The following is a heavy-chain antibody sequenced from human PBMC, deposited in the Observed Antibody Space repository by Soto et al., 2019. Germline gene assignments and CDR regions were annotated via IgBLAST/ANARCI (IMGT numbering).Heavy chain of an antibody. V-gene: IGHV4-31*03. Sequence: QVQLQESGPGLVKPSQTLSLTCTVSGGSISSGGYYWSWIRQHPGKGLEWIGYIYYSGSTYYNPSLMRRVTVSVGMFKTQFAPKLGSVTPADTAVYYFTRVGGITWFDPRGQGTLVTVSS. CDR1: GGSISSGGYY. CDR3: TRVGGITWFDP. J-gene: IGHJ5*02. CDR2: IYYSGST. D-gene: IGHD3-16*01.